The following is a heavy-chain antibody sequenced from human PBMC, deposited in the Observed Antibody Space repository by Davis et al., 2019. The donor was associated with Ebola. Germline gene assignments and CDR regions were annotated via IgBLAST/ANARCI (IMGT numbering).Heavy chain of an antibody. J-gene: IGHJ4*02. D-gene: IGHD6-19*01. CDR3: ARGIAVAATYFDY. Sequence: MPSETLSLTCALSGGSISSGGYSWSWIRQPPGKGLEWIGYIYHSGSTYYNPSLKSRVTISVDRSKNQFSLKLSSVTAADTAVYYCARGIAVAATYFDYWGQGTLVTVSS. V-gene: IGHV4-30-2*01. CDR2: IYHSGST. CDR1: GGSISSGGYS.